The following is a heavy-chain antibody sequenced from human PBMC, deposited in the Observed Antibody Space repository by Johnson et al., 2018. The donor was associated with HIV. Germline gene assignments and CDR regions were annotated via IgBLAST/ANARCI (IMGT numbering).Heavy chain of an antibody. CDR1: GFTFDDYA. V-gene: IGHV3-9*01. CDR3: AKVRYDSSGYYYRDNNAFDI. D-gene: IGHD3-22*01. J-gene: IGHJ3*02. Sequence: VQLVESWGGVVQPGRSLRLSCAASGFTFDDYAMHWVRQAPGKGLEWVSGISWNSGSIGYADSVKGRFTISRDNAKNSLYLQMTSLRAEDTALYYCAKVRYDSSGYYYRDNNAFDIWGQGTMVTVSS. CDR2: ISWNSGSI.